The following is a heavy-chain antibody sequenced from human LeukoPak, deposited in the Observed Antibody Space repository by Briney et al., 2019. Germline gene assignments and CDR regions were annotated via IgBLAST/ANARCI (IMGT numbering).Heavy chain of an antibody. D-gene: IGHD2-2*01. V-gene: IGHV3-30*03. CDR2: ISYDGTNK. J-gene: IGHJ4*02. CDR3: ARDLGYVTEGGFDY. CDR1: GFTFSSYG. Sequence: PGRSLRLSCAASGFTFSSYGMHWVRQAPGKGLEWVAVISYDGTNKYYADSVKGRLTISRDNAKNSLYLQMNSLRAEDTALYYCARDLGYVTEGGFDYWGQGTLVTVSS.